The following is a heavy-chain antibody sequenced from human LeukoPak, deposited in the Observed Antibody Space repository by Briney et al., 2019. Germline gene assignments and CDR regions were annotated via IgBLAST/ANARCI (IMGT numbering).Heavy chain of an antibody. Sequence: PSETLSLTCAVYGGSFSGYYWSWIRQPPGKGLEWIGEINHSGSTNYNPSLKSRVTISVDTSKNQFSLKLSSVTAADTAVYYCARDEVAATSHYFDYLGPGNPGHRLL. V-gene: IGHV4-34*01. CDR2: INHSGST. D-gene: IGHD2-15*01. CDR1: GGSFSGYY. J-gene: IGHJ4*02. CDR3: ARDEVAATSHYFDY.